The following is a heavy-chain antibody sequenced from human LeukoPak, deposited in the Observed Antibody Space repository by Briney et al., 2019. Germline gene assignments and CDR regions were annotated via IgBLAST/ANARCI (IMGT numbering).Heavy chain of an antibody. CDR2: IRGSGGST. Sequence: RPGGSLRLSCAASGFTFSSYAMSWVRQAPGRGLEWVSAIRGSGGSTYYADSVKGRFTISRDNSKNTLYLQMNSLRAEDTAVYYCAKYTSSSVYYGMDVWGQGTTVTVSS. CDR3: AKYTSSSVYYGMDV. CDR1: GFTFSSYA. V-gene: IGHV3-23*01. D-gene: IGHD6-6*01. J-gene: IGHJ6*02.